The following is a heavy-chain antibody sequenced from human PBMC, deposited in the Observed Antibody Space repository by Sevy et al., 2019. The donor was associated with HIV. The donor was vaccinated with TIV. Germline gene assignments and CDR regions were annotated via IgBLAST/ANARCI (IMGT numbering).Heavy chain of an antibody. Sequence: GGSLRLSCAASGFTFSDYYMNWIRQAPGKGLEWFSYISGVGTTIYYADSVKGRFTISSDNAKNSLYLQMDSLTAEDTAVYYSARFCPSNYNIAYYYAMDVWGQGTTVTVSS. CDR2: ISGVGTTI. CDR1: GFTFSDYY. CDR3: ARFCPSNYNIAYYYAMDV. J-gene: IGHJ6*02. D-gene: IGHD4-4*01. V-gene: IGHV3-11*01.